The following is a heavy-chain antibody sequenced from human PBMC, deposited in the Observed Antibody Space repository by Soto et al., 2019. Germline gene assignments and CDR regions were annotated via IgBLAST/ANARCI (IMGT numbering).Heavy chain of an antibody. CDR2: ISSTSSYT. CDR1: GLTFRGYA. J-gene: IGHJ4*02. D-gene: IGHD6-19*01. Sequence: PGGPLRHSWAASGLTFRGYAMHWVRQTQEKGLEWVSSISSTSSYTHYSDSVKGRFTISRDNANNSLFLQMNSLRAEDTATYYCARDLALAGNYWGQGVLVTVSS. CDR3: ARDLALAGNY. V-gene: IGHV3-21*01.